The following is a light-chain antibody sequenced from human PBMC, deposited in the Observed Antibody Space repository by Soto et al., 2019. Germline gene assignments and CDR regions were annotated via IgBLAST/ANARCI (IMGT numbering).Light chain of an antibody. CDR1: QSIASH. CDR3: QQRSNWPIT. J-gene: IGKJ3*01. Sequence: EIVLTQSPATLSLSPGERATLSCRASQSIASHLAWYQQRPGQAPRLLIYDTSNKVSGTPARFSGSGSATDFTLSISGLEPEDFAGYYCQQRSNWPITFGPGPKVDLK. V-gene: IGKV3-11*01. CDR2: DTS.